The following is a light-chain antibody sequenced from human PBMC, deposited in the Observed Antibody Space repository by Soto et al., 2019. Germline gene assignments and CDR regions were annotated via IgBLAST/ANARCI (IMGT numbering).Light chain of an antibody. CDR1: SSDVGGYNY. CDR2: EVS. CDR3: NSYTSKSTGV. Sequence: QSALTQPASVSGSPGQSITISCPGPSSDVGGYNYVSWYQQHPGKAPKLIIYEVSNRPSGVSNRFSGSKSGNTASLTISGLHAEDEADYYCNSYTSKSTGVFGTGTK. V-gene: IGLV2-14*01. J-gene: IGLJ1*01.